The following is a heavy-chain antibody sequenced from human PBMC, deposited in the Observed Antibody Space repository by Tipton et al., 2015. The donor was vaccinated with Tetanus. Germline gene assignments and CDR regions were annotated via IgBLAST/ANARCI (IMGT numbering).Heavy chain of an antibody. Sequence: TLSLICAVSGGSFSGFYWSWIRQPPGKGLEWTGEINHSGSTNYNPSLQSRITMSFDKSKNQFSLRLTSVTAADTAIYYCVRSRIAVARYFDLWGRGTLVTVSS. J-gene: IGHJ2*01. CDR3: VRSRIAVARYFDL. CDR2: INHSGST. D-gene: IGHD6-19*01. V-gene: IGHV4-34*01. CDR1: GGSFSGFY.